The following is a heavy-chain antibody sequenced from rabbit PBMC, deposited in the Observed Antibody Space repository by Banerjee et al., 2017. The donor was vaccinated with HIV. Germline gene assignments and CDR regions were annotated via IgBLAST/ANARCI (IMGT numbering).Heavy chain of an antibody. CDR2: IYAGSSGST. CDR1: GFSFSSSYY. J-gene: IGHJ4*01. Sequence: QEQLVESGGGLVQPGASLTLTCTASGFSFSSSYYMCWVRQAPGKGLEWIACIYAGSSGSTYYASWAKGRFTISKTSSTTVTLQMTSLTAADTATYFCARDGVGVAYYFVLWGPGTLVTVS. CDR3: ARDGVGVAYYFVL. D-gene: IGHD3-1*01. V-gene: IGHV1S45*01.